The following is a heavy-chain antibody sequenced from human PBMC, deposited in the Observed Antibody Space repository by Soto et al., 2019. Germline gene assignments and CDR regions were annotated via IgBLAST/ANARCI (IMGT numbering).Heavy chain of an antibody. J-gene: IGHJ6*02. D-gene: IGHD3-16*02. V-gene: IGHV3-30-3*01. CDR1: GFTFSSYA. CDR3: ARDGGAAIRDRLYRPDAGYCDGLDV. CDR2: ISYDGSNK. Sequence: PGGSLRLSCAASGFTFSSYAMHWVRQAPGKGLEWVAVISYDGSNKYYADSVKGRFTISRDNSKNTLYLQMNSLRAEDTAVYYCARDGGAAIRDRLYRPDAGYCDGLDVWGQGTTGTGS.